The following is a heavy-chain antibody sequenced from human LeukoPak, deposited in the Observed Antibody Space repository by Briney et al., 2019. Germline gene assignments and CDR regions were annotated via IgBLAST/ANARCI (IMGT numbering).Heavy chain of an antibody. J-gene: IGHJ4*02. D-gene: IGHD3-22*01. CDR2: IKQDGTEK. CDR1: GFTFSGYW. Sequence: SGGSLRLSCAASGFTFSGYWMSWVRQAPGKGLEWVANIKQDGTEKYYVDSVKGRFTISRDNAKSSLYLQMNSLRAEDTAVYYCVRGGTYYYDRWGQGTLVTVSS. V-gene: IGHV3-7*01. CDR3: VRGGTYYYDR.